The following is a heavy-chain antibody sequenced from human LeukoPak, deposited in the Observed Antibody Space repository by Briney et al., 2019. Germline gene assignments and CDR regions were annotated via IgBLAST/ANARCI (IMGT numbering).Heavy chain of an antibody. CDR2: IYYSGST. CDR1: GGSISSSSYY. D-gene: IGHD3-16*02. V-gene: IGHV4-39*07. Sequence: SETLSLTCTVSGGSISSSSYYWGWIRRPPGKGLEWIGSIYYSGSTYYNPSLKSRVTISVDTSKNQFSLKLSSVTAADTAVYYCARGCLGELSPGDNWFDPWGQGTLVTVSS. J-gene: IGHJ5*02. CDR3: ARGCLGELSPGDNWFDP.